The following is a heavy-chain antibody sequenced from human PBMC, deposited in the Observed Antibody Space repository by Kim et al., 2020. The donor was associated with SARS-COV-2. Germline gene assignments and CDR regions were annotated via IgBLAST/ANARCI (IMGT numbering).Heavy chain of an antibody. D-gene: IGHD4-17*01. Sequence: GGSLRLSCAASGFTVSSNYMSWVRQAPGKGLEWVSVIYSGGSTYYADSVKGRFTISRDNSKNTLYLQMNSLRAEDTAVYYCARVGDYGDYSWYFDLWGRGTLVTVSS. CDR2: IYSGGST. V-gene: IGHV3-53*01. CDR3: ARVGDYGDYSWYFDL. CDR1: GFTVSSNY. J-gene: IGHJ2*01.